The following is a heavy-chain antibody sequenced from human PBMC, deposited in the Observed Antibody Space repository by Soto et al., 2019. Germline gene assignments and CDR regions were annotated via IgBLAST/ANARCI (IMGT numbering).Heavy chain of an antibody. Sequence: ASVKVSCKASGYTFTSYAMHWVRQAPGQRLEWMGWINAGNGNTKYSQKFQGRVTITRDTSASTAYMELSSLRSEDTAVYYCARAGGSSGYYSRYYFDYWGQGTPVTVSS. CDR3: ARAGGSSGYYSRYYFDY. V-gene: IGHV1-3*01. J-gene: IGHJ4*02. CDR2: INAGNGNT. CDR1: GYTFTSYA. D-gene: IGHD3-22*01.